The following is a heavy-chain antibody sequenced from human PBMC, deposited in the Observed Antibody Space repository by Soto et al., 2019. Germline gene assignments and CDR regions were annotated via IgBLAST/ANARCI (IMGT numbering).Heavy chain of an antibody. CDR1: GGTFSSYA. Sequence: QVQLVQSGAEVKKPGSSVKVSCKASGGTFSSYAISWVRQAPGQGLEWMGGIIPIFGRANNAKKFQGRVTITADESTSTAYREVSSLRSEDTAVYYCARGHIPNIAAAGTYFDYWGQGTLVTVSS. CDR3: ARGHIPNIAAAGTYFDY. J-gene: IGHJ4*02. D-gene: IGHD6-13*01. CDR2: IIPIFGRA. V-gene: IGHV1-69*01.